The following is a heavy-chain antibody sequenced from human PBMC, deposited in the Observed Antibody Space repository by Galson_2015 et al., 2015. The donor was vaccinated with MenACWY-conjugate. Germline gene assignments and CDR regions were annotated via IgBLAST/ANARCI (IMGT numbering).Heavy chain of an antibody. CDR1: GFTYSSHW. D-gene: IGHD2-15*01. CDR3: ARRYCSGGSCWSSVDH. J-gene: IGHJ4*02. CDR2: IRQDGNEK. V-gene: IGHV3-7*03. Sequence: SLRLSCAASGFTYSSHWMTWVRQAPGKGLEWVANIRQDGNEKYYVDSVKGRFTISRDNAKNSLFLQMDSLRAEDTAVYYCARRYCSGGSCWSSVDHWGQGTLVTVSS.